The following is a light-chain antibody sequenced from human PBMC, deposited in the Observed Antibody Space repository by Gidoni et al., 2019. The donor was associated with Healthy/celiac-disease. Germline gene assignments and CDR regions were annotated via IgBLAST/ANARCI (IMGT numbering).Light chain of an antibody. CDR3: QQSYSTPT. CDR1: QSISSY. J-gene: IGKJ4*01. CDR2: AAS. V-gene: IGKV1-39*01. Sequence: DIQMTQSPSSLSAYVGDRVTITCRASQSISSYLNWYQQKPGKAPKLLIYAASSLQSGVPSRFSGSGSGTDFTLNISSLQPEDFATYYCQQSYSTPTFGGGTKVEIK.